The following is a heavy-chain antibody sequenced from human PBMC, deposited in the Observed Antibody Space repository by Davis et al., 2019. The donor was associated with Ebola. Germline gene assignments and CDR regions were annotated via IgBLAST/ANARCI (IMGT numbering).Heavy chain of an antibody. J-gene: IGHJ4*02. CDR3: ARENVLRFLEWLSTRAGFDY. D-gene: IGHD3-3*01. V-gene: IGHV4-34*01. Sequence: GSLRLSCAVYGGSFSGYDWSWIRQSPGKGLEWIGDINQSGTTNCNPSLKSRVTISVDTSKRQFSLNLTSVTAADTAVYYCARENVLRFLEWLSTRAGFDYWGQGTLVTVSS. CDR2: INQSGTT. CDR1: GGSFSGYD.